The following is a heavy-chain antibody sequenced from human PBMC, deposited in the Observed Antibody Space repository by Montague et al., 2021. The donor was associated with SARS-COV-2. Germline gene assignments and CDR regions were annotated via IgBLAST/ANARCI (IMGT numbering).Heavy chain of an antibody. D-gene: IGHD3-3*01. CDR2: IYYSGST. V-gene: IGHV4-59*08. J-gene: IGHJ6*02. CDR3: ARLARGEDYDFWSGSHEYPHYYYGMDV. CDR1: GGSISSYY. Sequence: SETLSLTCTVSGGSISSYYWSWTRQPPGKGLEWIGYIYYSGSTNYNPSLKSRVTISVGTSKNQFSLKLSSVTAAGTAVYYCARLARGEDYDFWSGSHEYPHYYYGMDVWGQGTTVPVSS.